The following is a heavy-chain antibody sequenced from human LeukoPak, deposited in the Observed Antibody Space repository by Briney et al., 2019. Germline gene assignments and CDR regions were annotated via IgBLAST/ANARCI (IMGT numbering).Heavy chain of an antibody. V-gene: IGHV4-59*11. CDR3: AREDRRDGYNPFDY. CDR1: GCSISSHY. CDR2: IYYSGST. Sequence: SETLSLTCTVSGCSISSHYWSWIRQPPGKGLEWIGYIYYSGSTNYNPSLKSRVTISVDTSKNQFSLKLSSVTAADTAVYYCAREDRRDGYNPFDYWGQGTLVTVSS. D-gene: IGHD5-24*01. J-gene: IGHJ4*02.